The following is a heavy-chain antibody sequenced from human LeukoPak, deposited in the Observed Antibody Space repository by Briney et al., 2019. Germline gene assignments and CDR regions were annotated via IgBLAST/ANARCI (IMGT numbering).Heavy chain of an antibody. CDR3: APNMEYDAFDI. CDR2: IYYSGST. Sequence: SETLSLTCTVSGGSISSSSYYWGWIRQPPGKGLEWIGSIYYSGSTYYNPSLKSRVTISVDTSKNQFSLKLSSVTAADTAVYYCAPNMEYDAFDIWGQGTMVTVSS. D-gene: IGHD3-3*01. CDR1: GGSISSSSYY. V-gene: IGHV4-39*07. J-gene: IGHJ3*02.